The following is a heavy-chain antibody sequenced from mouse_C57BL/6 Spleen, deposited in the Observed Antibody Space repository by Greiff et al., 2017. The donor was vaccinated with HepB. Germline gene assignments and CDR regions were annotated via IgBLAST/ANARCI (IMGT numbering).Heavy chain of an antibody. D-gene: IGHD4-1*01. Sequence: QVTLKESGAELVRPGTSVKLSCKASGYTFTSYWMHWVKQRPGQGLEWIGNINPSNGGTNYNEKFKSKATLTVDKSSSTAYMQLSSLTSEDSAVYYCARSLGLYFDVWGTGTTVTVSS. CDR3: ARSLGLYFDV. CDR1: GYTFTSYW. CDR2: INPSNGGT. J-gene: IGHJ1*03. V-gene: IGHV1-53*01.